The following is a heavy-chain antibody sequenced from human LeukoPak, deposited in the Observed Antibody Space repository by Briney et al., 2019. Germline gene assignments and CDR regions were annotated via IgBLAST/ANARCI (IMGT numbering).Heavy chain of an antibody. J-gene: IGHJ5*02. CDR3: ARDQGAVVAATFDRFDP. Sequence: GGSLRLSCAASGFTSSSYWMHWVRQAPGKGLVWVSRINSDESSTDYADSVKGRFTISRDNAKNTLYLQMNSLRAEDTAVYYCARDQGAVVAATFDRFDPWGQGTLVTVSS. D-gene: IGHD2-15*01. CDR1: GFTSSSYW. CDR2: INSDESST. V-gene: IGHV3-74*01.